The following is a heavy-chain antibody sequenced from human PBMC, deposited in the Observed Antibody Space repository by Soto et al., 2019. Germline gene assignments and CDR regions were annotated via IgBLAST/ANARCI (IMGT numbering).Heavy chain of an antibody. J-gene: IGHJ5*02. Sequence: QLQLQESGSGLAKPSQTLSLTCAVSGGSISSGGYSWSWLRQPPGKGLEWIGYIYHSGSTYYNPSLKSRVTISVDRSKNQFSLKLSSVTAADTAVYYCARVPDRWGQGTLVTVSS. D-gene: IGHD2-2*01. CDR3: ARVPDR. CDR1: GGSISSGGYS. CDR2: IYHSGST. V-gene: IGHV4-30-2*01.